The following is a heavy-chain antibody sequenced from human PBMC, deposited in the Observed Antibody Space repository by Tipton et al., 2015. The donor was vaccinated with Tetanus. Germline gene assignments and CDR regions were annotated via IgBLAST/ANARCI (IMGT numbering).Heavy chain of an antibody. J-gene: IGHJ2*01. CDR2: IYPGDSDT. Sequence: VQLVQSGAEVKKAGESLKISCKGSGYSFNIYWIAWVRQMPGKGLEWMGIIYPGDSDTTYSPSFEGQVTISADKSISTSYLQWNNLKASDTAMYFCARRLGPYTGDQIWYFDRWGRGTMVSVSS. D-gene: IGHD7-27*01. CDR3: ARRLGPYTGDQIWYFDR. CDR1: GYSFNIYW. V-gene: IGHV5-51*01.